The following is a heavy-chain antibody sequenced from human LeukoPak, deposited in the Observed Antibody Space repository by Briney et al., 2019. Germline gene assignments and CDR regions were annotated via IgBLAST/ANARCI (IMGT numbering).Heavy chain of an antibody. CDR1: GGSISSGSYY. V-gene: IGHV4-61*02. D-gene: IGHD5-12*01. Sequence: SETLSLTCTVSGGSISSGSYYWSWIRQPAGKGLEWIGRIYTSGSTNYNPSLKSRVTISVDTSKNQFSLKLSSVTAADTAVYYCARGTSGYDSKAGNWFDPWGQGTLVTVSS. CDR3: ARGTSGYDSKAGNWFDP. J-gene: IGHJ5*02. CDR2: IYTSGST.